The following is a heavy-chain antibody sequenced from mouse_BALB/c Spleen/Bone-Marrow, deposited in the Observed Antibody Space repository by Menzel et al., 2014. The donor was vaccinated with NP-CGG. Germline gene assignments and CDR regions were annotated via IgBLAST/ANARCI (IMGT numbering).Heavy chain of an antibody. CDR2: ISSGSSST. Sequence: EVQLVESGGGLVQPGGSRKLSCVASGFTFSSFGMHWVRQAPEKGLEWVAYISSGSSSTYYADTLKGRFTISRDNPKNTLFLQMTSLRSEDTAMYYCARGYYYGSSHYWYFDVWAQGPRSPSPQ. D-gene: IGHD1-1*01. J-gene: IGHJ1*01. CDR1: GFTFSSFG. V-gene: IGHV5-17*02. CDR3: ARGYYYGSSHYWYFDV.